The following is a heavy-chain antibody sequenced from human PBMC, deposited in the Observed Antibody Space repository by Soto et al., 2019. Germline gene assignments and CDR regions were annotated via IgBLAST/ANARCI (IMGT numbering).Heavy chain of an antibody. J-gene: IGHJ4*02. CDR3: ARDRKDYPDI. CDR2: IYYTGVT. D-gene: IGHD4-17*01. Sequence: SETLSLTCTVSGDSIENDYYWSWIRQPPGKGLEWIGHIYYTGVTFYSPSLKSRLALSVDTSTNPFSLKLSSVSAADTAVYYWARDRKDYPDIWGKETRVTVSS. V-gene: IGHV4-30-4*01. CDR1: GDSIENDYY.